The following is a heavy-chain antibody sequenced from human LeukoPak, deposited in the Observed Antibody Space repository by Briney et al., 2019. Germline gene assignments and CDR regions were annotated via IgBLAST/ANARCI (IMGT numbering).Heavy chain of an antibody. CDR3: AKDKVSGWPYYYGMDV. V-gene: IGHV3-23*01. D-gene: IGHD6-19*01. J-gene: IGHJ6*02. CDR2: ISSSAGRT. Sequence: PGGSLRLSCAASGFTFSHYAMTWVRQAPGKGLEWVSAISSSAGRTYYEDSVKGRFTISRDNLKNTLYLQMDSLRAEDTAVYYCAKDKVSGWPYYYGMDVWGQGTTVTVSS. CDR1: GFTFSHYA.